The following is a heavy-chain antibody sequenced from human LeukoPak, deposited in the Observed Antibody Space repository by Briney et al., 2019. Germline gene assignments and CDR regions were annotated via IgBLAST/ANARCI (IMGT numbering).Heavy chain of an antibody. CDR1: GFTFSSCA. Sequence: GGSLRLSCAASGFTFSSCAMHWVRQAPGKGLEWVAVISYDGSNKYYADSVKGRFTISRDNSKNTLYLQMNSLRAEDTAVYYCARAQYYYGSGSYNYWGQGTLVTVSS. D-gene: IGHD3-10*01. CDR2: ISYDGSNK. J-gene: IGHJ4*02. V-gene: IGHV3-30-3*01. CDR3: ARAQYYYGSGSYNY.